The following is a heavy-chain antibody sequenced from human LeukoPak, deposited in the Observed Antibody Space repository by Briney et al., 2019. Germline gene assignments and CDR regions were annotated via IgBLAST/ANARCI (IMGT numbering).Heavy chain of an antibody. CDR3: ARIHYNYDSSGPSDY. CDR1: GYTFKSYG. V-gene: IGHV1-2*02. D-gene: IGHD3-22*01. J-gene: IGHJ4*02. CDR2: INPNSGGT. Sequence: ASVKVSCKASGYTFKSYGISWVRQAPGQGLEWMGWINPNSGGTNYVQKFQGRVTMTRDTSINTAYMELSRLRSDDTAVYYCARIHYNYDSSGPSDYWGQGTLVTVSS.